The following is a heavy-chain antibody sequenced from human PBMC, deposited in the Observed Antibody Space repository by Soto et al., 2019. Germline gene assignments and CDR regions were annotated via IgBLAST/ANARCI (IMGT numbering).Heavy chain of an antibody. V-gene: IGHV4-59*08. Sequence: SETLSLTCTVSGGSISSYYWSWIRQPPGKGLEWIGYIYYSGSTNYNPSLKSRVTISVDTSKNQFSLKLSSVTAADTAVYYCARQRTVTTTGFDYWGQGTLVTVSS. CDR3: ARQRTVTTTGFDY. CDR1: GGSISSYY. J-gene: IGHJ4*02. CDR2: IYYSGST. D-gene: IGHD4-17*01.